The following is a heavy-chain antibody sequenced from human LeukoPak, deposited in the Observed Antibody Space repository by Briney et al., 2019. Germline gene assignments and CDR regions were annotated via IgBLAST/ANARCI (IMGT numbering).Heavy chain of an antibody. CDR3: AREGYYYDSSAYYPDY. V-gene: IGHV4-39*02. CDR1: GGSISSSSYY. CDR2: IYDSGST. Sequence: SETLSLTCTVSGGSISSSSYYWVWIRQPPGKGLEWVGSIYDSGSTYYNPSLKSRVTISVDTSKNQFSLKLSSVTAADTAVYYCAREGYYYDSSAYYPDYWGQGTLVTVSS. J-gene: IGHJ4*02. D-gene: IGHD3-22*01.